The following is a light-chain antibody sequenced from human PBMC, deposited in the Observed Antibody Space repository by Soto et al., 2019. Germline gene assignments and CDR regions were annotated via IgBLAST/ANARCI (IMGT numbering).Light chain of an antibody. V-gene: IGLV2-11*01. CDR1: SSDVGGYYY. J-gene: IGLJ2*01. CDR3: CSYAGSSTFRVV. Sequence: QSVLTQPRSVSGSPGQSVTISCTGTSSDVGGYYYVSWYQQHPGKAPKLMIYVVTKRPSGVPDRFSGSKSGNTASLTISGLQAADEADYYCCSYAGSSTFRVVFGGGTQLTVL. CDR2: VVT.